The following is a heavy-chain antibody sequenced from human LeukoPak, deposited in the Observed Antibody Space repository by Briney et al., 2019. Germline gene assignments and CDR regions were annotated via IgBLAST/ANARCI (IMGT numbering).Heavy chain of an antibody. Sequence: KPSETLSLTCTVPGGSISSYYWSWIRQPPGKGLEWIGEINHSGSTNYNPSLKSRVTISVDTSKNQFSLKLSSVTAADTAVYYCAREGDTARAFDIWGQGTMVTVSS. CDR3: AREGDTARAFDI. CDR1: GGSISSYY. D-gene: IGHD5-18*01. J-gene: IGHJ3*02. V-gene: IGHV4-34*01. CDR2: INHSGST.